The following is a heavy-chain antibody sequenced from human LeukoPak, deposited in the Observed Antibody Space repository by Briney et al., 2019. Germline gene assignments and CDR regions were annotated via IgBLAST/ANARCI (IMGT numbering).Heavy chain of an antibody. Sequence: KTSETLSLTCAAYGGSFSGYYWSWIRQPPGKGLEWIGEINHSGSTNYNPSLKSRVTISVDTSKNQFSLKLSSVTAADTAVYYCARGRFRLEWLSPFDYWGQGTLVTVSS. CDR3: ARGRFRLEWLSPFDY. V-gene: IGHV4-34*01. D-gene: IGHD3-3*01. CDR1: GGSFSGYY. CDR2: INHSGST. J-gene: IGHJ4*02.